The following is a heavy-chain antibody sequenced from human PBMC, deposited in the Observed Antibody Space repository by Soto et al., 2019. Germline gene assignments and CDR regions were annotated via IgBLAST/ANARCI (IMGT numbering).Heavy chain of an antibody. V-gene: IGHV2-26*01. CDR2: IFSNDEK. J-gene: IGHJ3*02. CDR3: ARIDRDGYAATRDAFDI. D-gene: IGHD5-12*01. CDR1: GFSLSNARMG. Sequence: SGPTLVNPTETLTLTCTVSGFSLSNARMGVSWIRQPPGKALEWLAHIFSNDEKSYSTSLKSRLTISKDTSKSQVVLTMTNMGPVDTATYYCARIDRDGYAATRDAFDIWGQGTMVTVSS.